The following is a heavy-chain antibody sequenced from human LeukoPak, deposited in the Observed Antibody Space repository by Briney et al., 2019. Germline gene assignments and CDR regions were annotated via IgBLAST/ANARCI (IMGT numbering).Heavy chain of an antibody. CDR1: GFTLSSYA. J-gene: IGHJ4*02. V-gene: IGHV3-30-3*01. Sequence: GGSLRLSCAASGFTLSSYAMAWVRQAPGKGLEWVAVISYDGSNKYYADSVKGRFTISRDNSKNTLYLQMNSLRAEDTAVYYCARNYYDSSGYEPPDYWGQGTLVTVSS. CDR2: ISYDGSNK. CDR3: ARNYYDSSGYEPPDY. D-gene: IGHD3-22*01.